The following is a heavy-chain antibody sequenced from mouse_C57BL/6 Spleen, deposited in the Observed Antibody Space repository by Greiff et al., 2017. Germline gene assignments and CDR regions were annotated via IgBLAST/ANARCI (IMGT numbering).Heavy chain of an antibody. J-gene: IGHJ2*01. D-gene: IGHD2-3*01. CDR2: INPSNGGT. CDR1: GYTFTSYW. Sequence: QVQLQQSGTELVKPGASVKLSCKASGYTFTSYWMHWVKPRPGQGLEWIGNINPSNGGTNYNEKFKSKATLTVDKSSSTAYMQLSSLTSEDSAVYYCARADGYSMYYFDYWGQGTTLTVSS. V-gene: IGHV1-53*01. CDR3: ARADGYSMYYFDY.